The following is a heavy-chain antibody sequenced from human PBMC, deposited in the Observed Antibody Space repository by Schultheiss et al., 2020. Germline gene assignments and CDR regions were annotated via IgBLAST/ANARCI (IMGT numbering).Heavy chain of an antibody. J-gene: IGHJ4*02. Sequence: GGSLRLSCAASGFTFSSYAMSWVRQAPGKGLEWVSAISGSGGSTYYADSVKGRFTISRDNSKNTLFLQMNSLRAEDTAVYYCARVGQYYDSSGPPRYWGQGTLVTVSS. CDR2: ISGSGGST. CDR1: GFTFSSYA. CDR3: ARVGQYYDSSGPPRY. V-gene: IGHV3-23*01. D-gene: IGHD3-22*01.